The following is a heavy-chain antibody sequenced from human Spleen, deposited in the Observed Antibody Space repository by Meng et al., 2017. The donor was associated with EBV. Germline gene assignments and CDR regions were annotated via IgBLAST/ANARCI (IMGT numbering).Heavy chain of an antibody. CDR2: VSPYNGYT. CDR1: GYTFINYG. CDR3: ARDRSEMAGSWGGY. V-gene: IGHV1-18*01. Sequence: HGQLVQSGAKVEKPGASVTVSCKASGYTFINYGINWVRQAPGQGLEWMGWVSPYNGYTSYAQNLKGRVTMTTDTSTNTAYMTLRSLRSDDTAVYYCARDRSEMAGSWGGYWGQGSLVTVSS. D-gene: IGHD5-24*01. J-gene: IGHJ4*01.